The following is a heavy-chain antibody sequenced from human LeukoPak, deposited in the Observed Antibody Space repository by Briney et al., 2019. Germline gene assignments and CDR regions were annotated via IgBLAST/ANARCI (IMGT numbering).Heavy chain of an antibody. D-gene: IGHD3-3*01. Sequence: SETLSLTCTVSGDSISGYYWSWIRQPAGKGLEWIGRIYTSGNTNNNPSLKSRVTMSVDTSKNQFSLKLSSVTAADTAVYYCAREGRDDVWSGYVDCWGQGTLVTVSS. CDR1: GDSISGYY. CDR3: AREGRDDVWSGYVDC. CDR2: IYTSGNT. V-gene: IGHV4-4*07. J-gene: IGHJ4*02.